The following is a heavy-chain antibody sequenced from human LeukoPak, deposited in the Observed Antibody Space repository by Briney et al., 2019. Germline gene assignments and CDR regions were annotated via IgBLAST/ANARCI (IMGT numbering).Heavy chain of an antibody. CDR2: IYPGDADT. CDR3: ARKYSSGWPN. J-gene: IGHJ4*02. V-gene: IGHV5-51*01. D-gene: IGHD6-19*01. CDR1: GYSFTTYW. Sequence: GESLKISCQGSGYSFTTYWIGWVRLMPGKDLEWMGIIYPGDADTRYSTSFQGQVTISADKSINTAYLQWSSLKASDTAMYYCARKYSSGWPNWGQGTLVTVSS.